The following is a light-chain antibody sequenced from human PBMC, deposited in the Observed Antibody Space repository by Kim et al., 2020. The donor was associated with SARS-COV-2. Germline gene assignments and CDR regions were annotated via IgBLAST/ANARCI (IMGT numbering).Light chain of an antibody. J-gene: IGKJ1*01. CDR1: QSIGTW. CDR3: QQYNSYPWT. V-gene: IGKV1-5*03. Sequence: ASVGDRVTITCRASQSIGTWLAWYQQKPGKAPNLLIYKASSLESGVPSRFSGSGFGTEFTLTISSLQPDDFTTYWCQQYNSYPWTFGQGTKVDIK. CDR2: KAS.